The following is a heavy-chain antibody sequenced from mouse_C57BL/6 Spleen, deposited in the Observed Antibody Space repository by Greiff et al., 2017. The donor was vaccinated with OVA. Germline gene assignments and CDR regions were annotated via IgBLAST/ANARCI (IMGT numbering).Heavy chain of an antibody. CDR2: IDPEDGET. CDR3: ARKDNLLTIFDY. CDR1: GFNIKDYY. V-gene: IGHV14-2*01. J-gene: IGHJ2*01. Sequence: VQLKQSGAELVKPGASVKLSCTASGFNIKDYYMHWVKQRTEQGLEWIGRIDPEDGETKYAPKFQGQATITADTSSNTAYLQLSSLTSEDTSVYYCARKDNLLTIFDYWGQGTTRTVSS. D-gene: IGHD2-10*01.